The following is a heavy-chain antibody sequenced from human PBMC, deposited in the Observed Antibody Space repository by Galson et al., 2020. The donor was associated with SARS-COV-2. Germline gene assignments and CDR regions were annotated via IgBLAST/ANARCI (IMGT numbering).Heavy chain of an antibody. Sequence: SETLSLTCTVTGASRTNYYRSWFRQPPGKGLEWIAYMSSSGSTSYNPSLESRVTVSVDASNKQFYLNLRSVTATDTAVYYCAGDGNHNRWYYDWGRGIQVIVSS. D-gene: IGHD6-13*01. V-gene: IGHV4-59*01. CDR3: AGDGNHNRWYYD. CDR1: GASRTNYY. J-gene: IGHJ4*02. CDR2: MSSSGST.